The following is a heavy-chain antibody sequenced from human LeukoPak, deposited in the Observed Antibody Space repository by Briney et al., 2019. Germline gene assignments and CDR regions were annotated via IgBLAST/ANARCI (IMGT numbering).Heavy chain of an antibody. CDR2: ISGSGGST. Sequence: GGSLRLSCAASGFTFSSYAMRWVRQAPGKGLEWVSAISGSGGSTYYADSVKGRFTISRDNSKNTLYLQMNSLRAEDTAVYYCANHPGIAVAGYFDYWGQGTLVTVSS. V-gene: IGHV3-23*01. D-gene: IGHD6-19*01. CDR3: ANHPGIAVAGYFDY. CDR1: GFTFSSYA. J-gene: IGHJ4*02.